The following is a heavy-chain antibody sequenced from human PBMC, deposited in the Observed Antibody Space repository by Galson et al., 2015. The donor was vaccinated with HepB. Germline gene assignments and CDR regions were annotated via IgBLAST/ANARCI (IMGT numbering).Heavy chain of an antibody. CDR2: IKQDGSEI. V-gene: IGHV3-7*03. CDR3: ASAPGRSGYYWVSDI. D-gene: IGHD3-22*01. Sequence: SLRLSCAASGFTFSNYWMHWVRQAPGKGLEWVANIKQDGSEIYYVDSVKGRFTISRDNAKNSLYLQMNSLRSEDTAVYYCASAPGRSGYYWVSDIWGQGTMVTVSS. J-gene: IGHJ3*02. CDR1: GFTFSNYW.